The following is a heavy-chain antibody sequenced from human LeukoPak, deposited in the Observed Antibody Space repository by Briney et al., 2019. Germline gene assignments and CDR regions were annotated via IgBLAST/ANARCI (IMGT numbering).Heavy chain of an antibody. Sequence: PGRSLRLSCAASGFIFSNFAMHWVRQAPGKGLEWVALISYDGSHTYYADSMKGRFTISRDNSRNALYLQMTSLSGDDSAVYYCAREEQELVRDYYYYMDVWGKGTTVTVSS. CDR3: AREEQELVRDYYYYMDV. CDR1: GFIFSNFA. CDR2: ISYDGSHT. J-gene: IGHJ6*03. D-gene: IGHD6-13*01. V-gene: IGHV3-30*01.